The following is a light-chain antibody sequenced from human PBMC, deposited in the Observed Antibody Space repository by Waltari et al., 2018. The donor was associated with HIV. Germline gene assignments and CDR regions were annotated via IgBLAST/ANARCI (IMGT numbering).Light chain of an antibody. V-gene: IGLV3-21*04. J-gene: IGLJ3*02. CDR3: LVWDSSSDLSWV. CDR2: YDS. Sequence: SYVLTQPPSVSVAPGKTARLTCGGNNIGSKSVHRYQQKPGQAPVLVIYYDSDRPSGIPERFSGSNSGNTATLTISRVEAGDEADYYCLVWDSSSDLSWVFGGGTKLTVL. CDR1: NIGSKS.